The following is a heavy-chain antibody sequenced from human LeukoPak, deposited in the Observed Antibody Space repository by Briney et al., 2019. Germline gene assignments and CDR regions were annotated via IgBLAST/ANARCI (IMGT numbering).Heavy chain of an antibody. J-gene: IGHJ6*03. CDR1: GGSFSGYY. V-gene: IGHV4-59*01. CDR2: IYYSGST. Sequence: SETLSLTCAVYGGSFSGYYWSWIRQPPGKGLEWIGYIYYSGSTNYNPSLKSRVTISVDTSKNQFSLKLSSVTAADTAVYYCASAKYYYYYFINGWGKGTTGTVSS. CDR3: ASAKYYYYYFING.